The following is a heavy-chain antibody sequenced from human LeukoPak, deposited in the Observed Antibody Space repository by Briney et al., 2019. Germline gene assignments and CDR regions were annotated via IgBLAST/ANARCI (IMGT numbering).Heavy chain of an antibody. Sequence: SGESLKISCKGSGYKFTTYWIGWVRQMPGRGLEWMGLIYPGDSDTRYSPSFQGQVTISVDNSINTAYLQLSSLKATAMYFCARSHGPAAQNWFETGGQGTLVTVSS. CDR2: IYPGDSDT. V-gene: IGHV5-51*01. CDR3: ARSHGPAAQNWFET. D-gene: IGHD5-24*01. J-gene: IGHJ5*02. CDR1: GYKFTTYW.